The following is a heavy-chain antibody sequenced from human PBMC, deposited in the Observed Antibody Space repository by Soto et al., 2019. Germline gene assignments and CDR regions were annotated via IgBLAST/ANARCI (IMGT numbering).Heavy chain of an antibody. CDR1: GFTFSSYA. CDR2: ISGSGGST. Sequence: PGGSLRLSCAASGFTFSSYAMSWVRQAPGKGLEWVSAISGSGGSTYYADSVKGRFTISGDNSKNTLYLQMNSLRAEDTAVYYCAKEISASSSGGYYYAMDVWGQGTTVTVSS. D-gene: IGHD6-6*01. CDR3: AKEISASSSGGYYYAMDV. V-gene: IGHV3-23*01. J-gene: IGHJ6*02.